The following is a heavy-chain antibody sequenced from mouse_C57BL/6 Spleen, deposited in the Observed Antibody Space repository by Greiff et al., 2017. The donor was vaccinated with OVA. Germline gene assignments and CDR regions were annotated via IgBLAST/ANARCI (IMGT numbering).Heavy chain of an antibody. Sequence: QVQLQQSGAELVRPGASVTLSCKASGYTFTDYEMHWVKQTPVHGLEWIGAIDPETGGTAYNQKFKGKAILTAAKSSSTAYMELRSLTSEDSAVYYCTRGDGSSSYAMDDWGQGTTVTVSS. D-gene: IGHD1-1*01. CDR1: GYTFTDYE. CDR3: TRGDGSSSYAMDD. V-gene: IGHV1-15*01. J-gene: IGHJ4*01. CDR2: IDPETGGT.